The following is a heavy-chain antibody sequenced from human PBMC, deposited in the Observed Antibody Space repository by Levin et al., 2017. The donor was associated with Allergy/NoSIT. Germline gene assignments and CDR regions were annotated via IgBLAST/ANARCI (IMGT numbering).Heavy chain of an antibody. V-gene: IGHV4-34*01. D-gene: IGHD3-10*01. Sequence: SETLSLTCAVYGGSFSGYYWSWIRQSPGKGPEWIGEISHSGNTNYNPSLKSRVTVSVDRSRNQFSLKVTSVTVADTAVYYCARCPLPPAGVRVSRRNYGLDVWGQGTTVTVSS. CDR3: ARCPLPPAGVRVSRRNYGLDV. J-gene: IGHJ6*02. CDR1: GGSFSGYY. CDR2: ISHSGNT.